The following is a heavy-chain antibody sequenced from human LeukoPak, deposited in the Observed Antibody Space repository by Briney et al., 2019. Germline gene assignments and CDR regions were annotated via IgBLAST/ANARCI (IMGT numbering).Heavy chain of an antibody. J-gene: IGHJ6*04. CDR2: IIPIFGTA. CDR1: GGTFSSYA. V-gene: IGHV1-69*13. D-gene: IGHD2-2*01. CDR3: ATNKPQGVVVPAAIYYYYYGMDV. Sequence: SVTVSCTASGGTFSSYAISWVRQAPGQGLEWMGGIIPIFGTANYAQKSQGRVTIIADESTSTAYMELSSLRSEDTAVYYCATNKPQGVVVPAAIYYYYYGMDVWGKGTTVTVSS.